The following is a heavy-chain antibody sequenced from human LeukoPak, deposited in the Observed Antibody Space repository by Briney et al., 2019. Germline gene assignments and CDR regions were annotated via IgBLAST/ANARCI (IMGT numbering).Heavy chain of an antibody. CDR3: ARESVTMVRGVIIGYGMDV. CDR1: GFTFSSYS. D-gene: IGHD3-10*01. CDR2: ISSSSSYI. J-gene: IGHJ6*02. V-gene: IGHV3-21*01. Sequence: GGSLRLSCAASGFTFSSYSMNWVRQAPGKGLEWVSYISSSSSYIYYADSVKGRFTISRDNAKNSLYLQMNSLRAEDTAVYYCARESVTMVRGVIIGYGMDVWGQGTTVTVSS.